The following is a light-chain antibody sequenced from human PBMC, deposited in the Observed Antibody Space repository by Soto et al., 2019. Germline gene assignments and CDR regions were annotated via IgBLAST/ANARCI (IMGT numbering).Light chain of an antibody. CDR3: SSYTSSSTLVI. CDR2: EVS. CDR1: SSDVGGYNY. V-gene: IGLV2-14*01. J-gene: IGLJ1*01. Sequence: QSVLTQPACVSGSPGQSITISCTGTSSDVGGYNYVSWYQQHPGKAPKLMIYEVSNRPSGVSNRSSGSKSGNTASLTISGLQAEDEADYYCSSYTSSSTLVIFGTGTKVTVL.